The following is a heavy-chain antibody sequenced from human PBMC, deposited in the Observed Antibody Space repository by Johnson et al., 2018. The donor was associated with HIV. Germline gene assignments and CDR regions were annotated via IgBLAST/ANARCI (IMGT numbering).Heavy chain of an antibody. J-gene: IGHJ3*02. Sequence: QVQLVESGGGLVQPGGSLRLSCAASGFTFSKYGMHWVRQAPGKGLEWVAVIWYDGSNKYYADSVKGRFTISRDNSKNTLYLQMNSLRAEDTAVYYCAKDSSSWYGGAFDIWGQGTMVTVSS. D-gene: IGHD6-13*01. CDR3: AKDSSSWYGGAFDI. CDR2: IWYDGSNK. CDR1: GFTFSKYG. V-gene: IGHV3-33*06.